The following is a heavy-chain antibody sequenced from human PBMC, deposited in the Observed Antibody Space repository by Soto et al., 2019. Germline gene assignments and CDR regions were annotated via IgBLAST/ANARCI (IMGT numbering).Heavy chain of an antibody. J-gene: IGHJ4*02. Sequence: AVKVSCKSSGGTFSSYAISWVRQAPGQGLEWMGGIIPIFGTANYAQKFQGRVTITADESTSTAYMELSSLRSEDTAVYYCASHPELDRYYFDYCGQGTLVTVSS. D-gene: IGHD1-1*01. CDR2: IIPIFGTA. CDR3: ASHPELDRYYFDY. V-gene: IGHV1-69*13. CDR1: GGTFSSYA.